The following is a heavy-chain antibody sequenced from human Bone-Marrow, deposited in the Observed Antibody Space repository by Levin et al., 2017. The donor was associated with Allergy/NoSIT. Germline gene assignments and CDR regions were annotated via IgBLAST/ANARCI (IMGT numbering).Heavy chain of an antibody. CDR3: ARPYYVGAFDI. Sequence: GSLRLSCAVFGDSISSLNWWTWVLQTPEKGLQWIGEVHHSGVSNYNPSLRGRVTISMDKSQNHFSLRLTSVTAADTALYFCARPYYVGAFDIWGQGTMVAVSS. J-gene: IGHJ3*02. CDR2: VHHSGVS. CDR1: GDSISSLNW. D-gene: IGHD1-26*01. V-gene: IGHV4-4*01.